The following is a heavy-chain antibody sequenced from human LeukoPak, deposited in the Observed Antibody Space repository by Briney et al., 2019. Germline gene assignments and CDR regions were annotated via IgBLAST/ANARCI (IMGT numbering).Heavy chain of an antibody. CDR3: ATRITMVRGAMGYYGMDV. V-gene: IGHV4-34*01. CDR1: GGSFSGYY. J-gene: IGHJ6*02. D-gene: IGHD3-10*01. CDR2: INHSGST. Sequence: SETLSLTCAVYGGSFSGYYWSWIRQPPGKGLEWIGEINHSGSTNYNPSLKSRVTISVDTSKNQFSLKLSSVTAADTAVYYCATRITMVRGAMGYYGMDVWGQGTTATVSS.